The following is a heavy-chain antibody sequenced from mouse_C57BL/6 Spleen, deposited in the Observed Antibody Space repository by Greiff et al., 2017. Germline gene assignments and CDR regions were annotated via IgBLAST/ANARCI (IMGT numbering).Heavy chain of an antibody. CDR1: GYTFTSYW. Sequence: EVQLQQSGTVLARPGASVKMSCKTSGYTFTSYWMHWVKQRPGQGLEWIGAIYPGNSDTSYNQKFKGKAKLTAVTSASTAYMELSSLTNEDSAVYYCTFYDCYLYYFDYWGQGTTLTVSS. D-gene: IGHD2-3*01. CDR2: IYPGNSDT. J-gene: IGHJ2*01. V-gene: IGHV1-5*01. CDR3: TFYDCYLYYFDY.